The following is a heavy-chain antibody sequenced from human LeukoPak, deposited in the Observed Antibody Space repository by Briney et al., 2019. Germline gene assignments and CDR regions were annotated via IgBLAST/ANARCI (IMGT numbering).Heavy chain of an antibody. V-gene: IGHV3-48*02. D-gene: IGHD6-19*01. J-gene: IGHJ4*02. Sequence: GGSLRLSCAASGFTFSTYSRNWVRQAPGKGLEWVSYISSSSSTLYYADSVKGRFTISRDNAKNSLYLQMDSLRDEDTAVYFCAADDSGWYGFDYWGQGTLVTVSS. CDR3: AADDSGWYGFDY. CDR2: ISSSSSTL. CDR1: GFTFSTYS.